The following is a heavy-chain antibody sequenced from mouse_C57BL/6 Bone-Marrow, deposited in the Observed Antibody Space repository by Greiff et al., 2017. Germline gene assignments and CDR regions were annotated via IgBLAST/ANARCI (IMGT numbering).Heavy chain of an antibody. J-gene: IGHJ4*01. CDR2: IWSDGST. Sequence: QVQLKESGPGLVAPSQSLSITCTVSGFSLTSYGVHWVRQPPGEGLEWLVVIWSDGSTTYNSALKSRLSISKDNSKSQVFLKMNSLQTDDTAMYYCARQGDDYDGCDYAMDYWGQGTSVTVSS. CDR1: GFSLTSYG. V-gene: IGHV2-6-1*01. CDR3: ARQGDDYDGCDYAMDY. D-gene: IGHD2-4*01.